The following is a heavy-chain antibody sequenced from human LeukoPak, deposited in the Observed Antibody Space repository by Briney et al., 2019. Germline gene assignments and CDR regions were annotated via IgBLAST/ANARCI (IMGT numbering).Heavy chain of an antibody. Sequence: ASVTVSCKASGYTFTSYGISWVRQAPGQGLEWMGWISAYNGNTNYAQKLQGRVTMTTDTSTSTAYMELRSLRSDDTAVYYCARDRATVTTGVFDYWGQGTLVTVSS. CDR3: ARDRATVTTGVFDY. CDR2: ISAYNGNT. J-gene: IGHJ4*02. CDR1: GYTFTSYG. V-gene: IGHV1-18*01. D-gene: IGHD4-17*01.